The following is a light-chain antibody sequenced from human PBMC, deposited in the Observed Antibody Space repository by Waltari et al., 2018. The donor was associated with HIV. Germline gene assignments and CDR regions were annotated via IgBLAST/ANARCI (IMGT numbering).Light chain of an antibody. CDR3: SSLAGSNQP. V-gene: IGLV2-8*01. CDR2: EVT. Sequence: QSALTQPSSASGSPGQSVTLSCTGINSDVGSAKYVSWYQPRPGKAPKHIIYEVTKRPSGVPGRFSGSKSGNTASLTVSGLQAEDEGDYYCSSLAGSNQPFGTGTKVTVL. CDR1: NSDVGSAKY. J-gene: IGLJ1*01.